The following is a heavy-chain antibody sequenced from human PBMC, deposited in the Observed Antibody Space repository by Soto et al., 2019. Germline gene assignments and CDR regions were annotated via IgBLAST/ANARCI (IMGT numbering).Heavy chain of an antibody. V-gene: IGHV4-39*02. CDR1: EGSINWSPDY. D-gene: IGHD2-15*01. CDR2: VHYTAST. CDR3: ARATPGYPGRAFQI. J-gene: IGHJ3*02. Sequence: SETLSLTCTVTEGSINWSPDYWGWLRQPPGKEPQWIASVHYTASTTYYNPSLKSRVTISVDTSKNQFSLNLRSVTAADTAIYYCARATPGYPGRAFQIWGQGKMVTVS.